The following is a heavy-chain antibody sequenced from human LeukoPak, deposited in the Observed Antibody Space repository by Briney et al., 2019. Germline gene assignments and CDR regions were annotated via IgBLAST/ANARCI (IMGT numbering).Heavy chain of an antibody. D-gene: IGHD4-23*01. CDR1: GYTFTGYN. V-gene: IGHV1-8*02. Sequence: ASVKVSCKASGYTFTGYNMHWVRQAPGQGLEWMGWMNPNSGTTGYSQKFQDRITLTRDTSRSTAYMELSSLTSEDTAVYYCARDYGGNSGWFDPWGQGTLVTVSS. J-gene: IGHJ5*02. CDR3: ARDYGGNSGWFDP. CDR2: MNPNSGTT.